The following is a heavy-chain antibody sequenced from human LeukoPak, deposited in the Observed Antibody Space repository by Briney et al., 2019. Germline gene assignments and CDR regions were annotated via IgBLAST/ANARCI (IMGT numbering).Heavy chain of an antibody. CDR2: ITSSSTYI. CDR1: GFTFSSYT. Sequence: PGGSLRLSCAVSGFTFSSYTMNWVRQAPGKGLEWVSSITSSSTYIYYADSVKGRFTISRDNAKNSLYLQMNNLGAEDTAVYYCARDLTVTSTCWFVLWGQGTLVTVSS. V-gene: IGHV3-21*01. CDR3: ARDLTVTSTCWFVL. J-gene: IGHJ5*02. D-gene: IGHD4-11*01.